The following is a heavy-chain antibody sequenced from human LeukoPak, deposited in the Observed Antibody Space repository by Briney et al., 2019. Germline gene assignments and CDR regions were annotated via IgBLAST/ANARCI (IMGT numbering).Heavy chain of an antibody. Sequence: PGRSLRLSCAASGFTFSSYGMHWVRQAPGKGLEWVAVIWYDGSNKYYADSVKGRFTISRDNSKNTLYLQMNSLRVEDTAVYYCARNVAARPSGWFDPWGQGTLVTVSS. V-gene: IGHV3-33*01. CDR1: GFTFSSYG. CDR2: IWYDGSNK. CDR3: ARNVAARPSGWFDP. J-gene: IGHJ5*02. D-gene: IGHD6-6*01.